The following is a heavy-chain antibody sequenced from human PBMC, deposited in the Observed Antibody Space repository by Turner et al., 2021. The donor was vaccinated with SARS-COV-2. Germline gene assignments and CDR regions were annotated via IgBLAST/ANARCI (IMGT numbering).Heavy chain of an antibody. D-gene: IGHD5-18*01. CDR1: GGIFSSED. J-gene: IGHJ6*02. CDR2: IIPIFGTA. V-gene: IGHV1-69*01. Sequence: QVQPVQSGAAVKKPGSSAKVSCKASGGIFSSEDISGVRQAPGQGLEWMGVIIPIFGTAKYAQKFQGRVTIPADDSTSIAYMATSTAYMELSSLRSEDTAVYYCARDVGYRNGSSNYYGMDVWGQGTTVTVSS. CDR3: ARDVGYRNGSSNYYGMDV.